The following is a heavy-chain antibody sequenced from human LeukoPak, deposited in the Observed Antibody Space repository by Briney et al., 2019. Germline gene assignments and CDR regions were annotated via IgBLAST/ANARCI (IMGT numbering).Heavy chain of an antibody. CDR1: GGTFTRYA. CDR2: IIPMFGTA. Sequence: SVKVSCKASGGTFTRYAINWVRQAPGQGLEWMGGIIPMFGTANYAQKFQGRVTITADESTSTAYMELSSLRSEDTAVYYCARGGHDSGYYGMDVWGQGTTVTVPS. CDR3: ARGGHDSGYYGMDV. J-gene: IGHJ6*02. V-gene: IGHV1-69*13. D-gene: IGHD1-26*01.